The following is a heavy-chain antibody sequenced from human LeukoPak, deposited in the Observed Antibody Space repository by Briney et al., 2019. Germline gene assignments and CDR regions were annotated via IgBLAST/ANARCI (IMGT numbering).Heavy chain of an antibody. Sequence: PSETLSLTCTVSGGSIRSYYRSWIRQPPGKGLEWIGYIYYSGSTNYNPSLKSRVTISVDTSKKQFSLKLSSVTAADTAVYYCARINYSRSYDYWYFDLWGRGTLVTVSS. J-gene: IGHJ2*01. V-gene: IGHV4-59*01. CDR1: GGSIRSYY. CDR2: IYYSGST. CDR3: ARINYSRSYDYWYFDL. D-gene: IGHD6-13*01.